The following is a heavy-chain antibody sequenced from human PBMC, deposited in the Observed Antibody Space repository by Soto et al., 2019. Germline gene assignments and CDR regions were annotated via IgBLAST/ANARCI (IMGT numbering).Heavy chain of an antibody. V-gene: IGHV1-18*01. CDR2: INTYNGVT. J-gene: IGHJ4*02. D-gene: IGHD2-15*01. CDR1: GYAFTSYS. CDR3: ARGRDNCSGGSCLYY. Sequence: VKVSCKTSGYAFTSYSVTWVRQAPGQGLEWMGWINTYNGVTNYAQNLQGRVTITPDTSTSTVYVELRSLRSDDTAVYYCARGRDNCSGGSCLYYWGQGTLVTVSS.